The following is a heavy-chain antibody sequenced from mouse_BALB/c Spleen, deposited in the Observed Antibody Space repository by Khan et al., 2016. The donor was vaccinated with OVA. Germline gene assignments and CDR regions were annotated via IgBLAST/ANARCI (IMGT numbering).Heavy chain of an antibody. CDR1: GYTFTSFY. V-gene: IGHV1S81*02. J-gene: IGHJ3*01. D-gene: IGHD2-1*01. Sequence: VQLQQPGAELVKPGASVKISCKASGYTFTSFYMYWVKQRPGQGLEWIGGINPSNGDTHFYEKFKSKATLTVDKSSTTAYMQFSSLTSEDSAVYYCARSGYGNPFAYWGQGTLATVSA. CDR2: INPSNGDT. CDR3: ARSGYGNPFAY.